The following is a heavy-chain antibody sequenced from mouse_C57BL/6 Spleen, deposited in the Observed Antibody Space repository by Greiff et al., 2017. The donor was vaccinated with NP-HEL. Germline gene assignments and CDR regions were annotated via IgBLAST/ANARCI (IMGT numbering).Heavy chain of an antibody. CDR3: AREGSTHAMDY. D-gene: IGHD1-1*01. CDR1: GYTFTSYW. V-gene: IGHV1-64*01. J-gene: IGHJ4*01. CDR2: IHPNSGST. Sequence: QVQLQQPGAELVKPGASVKLSCKASGYTFTSYWMHWVKQRPGQGLEWIGMIHPNSGSTNYNEKFKSKATLTVDKSSSTAYMQLSSLTSEDSAVYYCAREGSTHAMDYWGQGTSVTVSS.